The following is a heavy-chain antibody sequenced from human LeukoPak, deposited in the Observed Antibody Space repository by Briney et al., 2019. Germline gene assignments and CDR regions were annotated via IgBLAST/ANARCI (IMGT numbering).Heavy chain of an antibody. CDR1: GYTFTSYG. CDR3: ARAVSHDYVWGSYRWFDY. D-gene: IGHD3-16*02. CDR2: ISAYNGNT. V-gene: IGHV1-18*01. J-gene: IGHJ4*02. Sequence: ASVKVSCKASGYTFTSYGISWVRQAPGQGLEWMGWISAYNGNTNYAQKLQGRVTMTTDTSTSTAYMELRSLRSDDTAVYYCARAVSHDYVWGSYRWFDYWGQGTLVTVSS.